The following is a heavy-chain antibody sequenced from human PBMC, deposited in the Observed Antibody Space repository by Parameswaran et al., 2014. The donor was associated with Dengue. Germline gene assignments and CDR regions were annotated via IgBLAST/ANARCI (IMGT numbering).Heavy chain of an antibody. CDR2: INHSGST. V-gene: IGHV4-34*01. D-gene: IGHD5-18*01. Sequence: ASETLSLTCAVYGGSFQWLLLELDPPAPRKGLEWIGEINHSGSTNYNPSLKSRVTISVDTSKNQFSLKLSSVTAADTAVYYCASVDTAMAEYFDYWGQGTLVTVSS. CDR1: GGSFQWLL. CDR3: ASVDTAMAEYFDY. J-gene: IGHJ4*02.